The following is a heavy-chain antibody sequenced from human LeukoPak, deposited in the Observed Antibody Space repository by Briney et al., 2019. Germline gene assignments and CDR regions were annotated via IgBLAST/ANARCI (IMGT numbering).Heavy chain of an antibody. CDR3: AKRGVVIRVILVGFHKEAYYFDS. Sequence: GGSLRLSCAVSGITLSNYAMSWVRQAPGKGLEWVAGISGSGGGTHYADSVKGRFTISRDNAKNTLYLQMNNLRAGYTAVYFCAKRGVVIRVILVGFHKEAYYFDSWGQGALVTVSS. CDR2: ISGSGGGT. V-gene: IGHV3-23*01. J-gene: IGHJ4*02. D-gene: IGHD3-22*01. CDR1: GITLSNYA.